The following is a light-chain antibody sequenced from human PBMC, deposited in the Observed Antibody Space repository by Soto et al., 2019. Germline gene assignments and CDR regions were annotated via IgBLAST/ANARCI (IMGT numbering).Light chain of an antibody. Sequence: LSQDPDTLSLSQGVSPTLSCSAIQSVSSNYLAWYQRRPGQAPRLLIYGAASRATGIPDRLSGSGSGTDFTLNISILEPEDFALYYCGQFVSSPPRPFGEGTKVDIK. V-gene: IGKV3-20*01. CDR3: GQFVSSPPRP. CDR2: GAA. CDR1: QSVSSNY. J-gene: IGKJ1*01.